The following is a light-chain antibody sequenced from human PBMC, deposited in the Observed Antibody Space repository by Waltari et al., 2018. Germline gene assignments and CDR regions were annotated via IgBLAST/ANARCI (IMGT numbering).Light chain of an antibody. CDR2: GTN. Sequence: QSVLTQPPSVSGAPAQRVSISCTGRTSNIGAGYDVHWYLQGPGKAPKLIIYGTNTRPLGVPDRFFGSQYGTSASLAIIGLQAEDEGDYYCQSYDTTLSVVFGGGTKLTVL. CDR3: QSYDTTLSVV. J-gene: IGLJ2*01. V-gene: IGLV1-40*01. CDR1: TSNIGAGYD.